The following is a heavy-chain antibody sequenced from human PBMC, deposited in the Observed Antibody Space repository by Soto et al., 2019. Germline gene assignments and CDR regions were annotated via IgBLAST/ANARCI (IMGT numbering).Heavy chain of an antibody. J-gene: IGHJ3*02. CDR1: GFTFNSYA. Sequence: VGSMSLCCAVSGFTFNSYAIHWVRQAPGKGLEWVAGISYDGSNKYYADSVKGRFTISRDNSKNTLYLQMNSLRAEDTALYYCERLSGYDAFDIWGQGTMVTVSS. CDR3: ERLSGYDAFDI. D-gene: IGHD7-27*01. CDR2: ISYDGSNK. V-gene: IGHV3-30*14.